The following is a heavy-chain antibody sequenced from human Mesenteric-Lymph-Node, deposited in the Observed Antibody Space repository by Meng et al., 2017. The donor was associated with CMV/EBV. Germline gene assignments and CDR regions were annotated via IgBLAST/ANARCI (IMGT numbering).Heavy chain of an antibody. J-gene: IGHJ4*02. V-gene: IGHV3-48*04. D-gene: IGHD4-11*01. Sequence: GESLKISCAASGFTFSSYGMHWVRQAPGKGLECVSYISSSGSSIYYADSVKGRFTISRDNAKNSLYLQMNSLRAEDTAVYYCARDGRDSNPDYWGQGTLVTVSS. CDR3: ARDGRDSNPDY. CDR2: ISSSGSSI. CDR1: GFTFSSYG.